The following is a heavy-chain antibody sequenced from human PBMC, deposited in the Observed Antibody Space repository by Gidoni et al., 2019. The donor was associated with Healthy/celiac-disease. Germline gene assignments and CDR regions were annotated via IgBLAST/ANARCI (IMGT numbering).Heavy chain of an antibody. V-gene: IGHV3-21*01. J-gene: IGHJ3*02. CDR1: GFTFSSYS. CDR3: ARLKRVSNAFDI. Sequence: EVQLVESGGGLVKPGGSLRLSCAASGFTFSSYSMNWVRQAPGKGLEWVSSISSSSSYIYYADSVKGRFTISRDNAKNSLYLQMNSLRAEDTAVYYCARLKRVSNAFDIWGQGTMVTVSS. CDR2: ISSSSSYI. D-gene: IGHD2-8*01.